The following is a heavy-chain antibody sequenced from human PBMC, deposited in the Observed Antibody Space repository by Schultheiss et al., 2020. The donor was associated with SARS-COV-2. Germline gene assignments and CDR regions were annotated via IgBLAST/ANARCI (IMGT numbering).Heavy chain of an antibody. CDR1: GYTFTGYY. CDR3: VEGGKSLDY. J-gene: IGHJ4*02. Sequence: ASVKVSCKASGYTFTGYYMHWVRQAPGQGLEWMGWINPNSGGTNYAQKFQGRVTITRDMSTSTAYMELSSLRSEDTAVYYCVEGGKSLDYWGQGTLVTVSS. CDR2: INPNSGGT. V-gene: IGHV1-2*02. D-gene: IGHD4-23*01.